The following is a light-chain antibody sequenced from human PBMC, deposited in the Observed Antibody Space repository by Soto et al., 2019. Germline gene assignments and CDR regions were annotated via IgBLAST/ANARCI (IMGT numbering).Light chain of an antibody. CDR3: QQYNNWPPKQYT. CDR2: GAS. V-gene: IGKV3-15*01. J-gene: IGKJ2*01. CDR1: QSVSSN. Sequence: EIVMTQSPATLSVSPGERATLSCRASQSVSSNLAWYQHKPGQAPRLLIYGASTRATGIPARFSASGSGTEFSLTISSLQCEDFAVYYSQQYNNWPPKQYTFGQGTKLEIK.